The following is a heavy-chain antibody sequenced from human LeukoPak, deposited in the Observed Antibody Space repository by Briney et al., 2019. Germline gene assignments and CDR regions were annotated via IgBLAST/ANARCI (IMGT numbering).Heavy chain of an antibody. D-gene: IGHD6-19*01. CDR2: IWYDGSNK. J-gene: IGHJ4*02. CDR1: GFTFSSYG. V-gene: IGHV3-33*01. CDR3: ARGPGIAVAGTDFDY. Sequence: GRSLRLSCAASGFTFSSYGIHWVRQAPGKGLEWVAVIWYDGSNKYYADPVKGRFTVSRDNSKNTLYLQMNSLRSEDTAVYYCARGPGIAVAGTDFDYWGQGTLVTVSS.